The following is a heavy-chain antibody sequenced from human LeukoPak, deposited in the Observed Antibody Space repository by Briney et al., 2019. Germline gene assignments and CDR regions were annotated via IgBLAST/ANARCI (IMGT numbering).Heavy chain of an antibody. CDR3: VRSRYCSGGTCYPGYYYYYGMDV. J-gene: IGHJ6*02. V-gene: IGHV4-61*02. CDR1: GGSISSGSYY. CDR2: IYTSGST. D-gene: IGHD2-15*01. Sequence: SETLSLTCTVSGGSISSGSYYWSWIRQPAGKGLEWIGRIYTSGSTNYNPSLKSRVTISVDTSKNQFSLKLSSVTAADTAVYYCVRSRYCSGGTCYPGYYYYYGMDVWGQGTTVTVSS.